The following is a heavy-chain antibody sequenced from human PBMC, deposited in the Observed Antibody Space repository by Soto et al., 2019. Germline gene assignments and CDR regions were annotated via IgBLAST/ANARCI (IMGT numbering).Heavy chain of an antibody. J-gene: IGHJ4*01. Sequence: QVQLVQSGAEVKKPGASVKVSCKASGYTFTSYGITWVRQAPGQGLEWMGWISAYNGYRNFGKKLQGRVTMTTDTPTSTAVMALRSLRSDDTDVYYLARSDYGDYDVAGYLGQGTLVTVSP. D-gene: IGHD4-17*01. CDR1: GYTFTSYG. V-gene: IGHV1-18*01. CDR3: ARSDYGDYDVAGY. CDR2: ISAYNGYR.